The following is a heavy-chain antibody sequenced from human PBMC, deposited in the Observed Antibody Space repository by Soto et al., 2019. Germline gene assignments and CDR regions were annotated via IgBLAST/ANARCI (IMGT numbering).Heavy chain of an antibody. CDR2: INHSGST. CDR3: ASRPAVTMKLYDDY. V-gene: IGHV4-34*01. CDR1: GGSFSGYY. J-gene: IGHJ4*02. D-gene: IGHD4-17*01. Sequence: QVQLQQWGAGLLKPSETLSLTCAVYGGSFSGYYWSWIRQPPGKGLEWIGEINHSGSTNYNPTLKSRFTSSVDTSKNQFSLKLSSVTAADTAVYYCASRPAVTMKLYDDYWGQGTLVTVSS.